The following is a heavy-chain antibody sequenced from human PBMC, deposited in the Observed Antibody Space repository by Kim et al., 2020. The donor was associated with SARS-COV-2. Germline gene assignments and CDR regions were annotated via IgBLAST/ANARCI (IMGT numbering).Heavy chain of an antibody. D-gene: IGHD3-10*01. CDR3: AREVGSSLARGVEDDY. J-gene: IGHJ4*02. CDR1: GYTFTSYA. V-gene: IGHV7-4-1*02. Sequence: ASVKVSCKASGYTFTSYAMNWVRQAPGQGLEWMGWINTNTGNPTYAQGFTGRFVFSLDTSVSTAYLQISSLKAEDSAVYYCAREVGSSLARGVEDDYWGQGTLVTVSS. CDR2: INTNTGNP.